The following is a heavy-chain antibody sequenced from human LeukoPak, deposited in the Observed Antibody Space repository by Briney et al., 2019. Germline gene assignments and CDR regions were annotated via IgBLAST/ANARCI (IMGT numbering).Heavy chain of an antibody. CDR1: GFTFSSYA. D-gene: IGHD1-1*01. J-gene: IGHJ5*02. CDR3: EVEKKAWNDVRFDP. CDR2: ISGSGGST. V-gene: IGHV3-23*01. Sequence: GGSLRLSCAASGFTFSSYAMSWVRQAPGKGLEWVSAISGSGGSTYYADSVKGRFTISRDNSKNTLYLQMNSLRAEDTAVYYCEVEKKAWNDVRFDPWGQGTLVTVSS.